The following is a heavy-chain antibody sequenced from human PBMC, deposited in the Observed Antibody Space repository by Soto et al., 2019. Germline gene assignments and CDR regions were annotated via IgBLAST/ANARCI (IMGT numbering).Heavy chain of an antibody. CDR2: ISAYNGNT. CDR1: GYTFTSYG. V-gene: IGHV1-18*01. Sequence: QVQLVQSGAEVKKPGASVKVSCKAAGYTFTSYGISWVRQAPGQGLEWMGWISAYNGNTNYAQKPQGRATMPTDTSTKTGDMELRSLRSDDTAVYYCARVYCSGGSCYLGFGWYYYYMDVWGKGTTVTVSS. J-gene: IGHJ6*03. CDR3: ARVYCSGGSCYLGFGWYYYYMDV. D-gene: IGHD2-15*01.